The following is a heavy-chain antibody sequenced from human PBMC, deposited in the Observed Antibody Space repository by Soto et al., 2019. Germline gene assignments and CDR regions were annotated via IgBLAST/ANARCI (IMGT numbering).Heavy chain of an antibody. CDR3: ARGDCSSTSCYAFDY. CDR1: GYTFTGYY. Sequence: QVQLVQSGAEVKKPGASVKVSCKASGYTFTGYYMHWVRQAPGQGLEWMGWINPNSGGTNYAQKFQGWVTMTRDTSISTAYMELSRLRSDDTAVYYCARGDCSSTSCYAFDYWGQGTLVTVSS. D-gene: IGHD2-2*01. J-gene: IGHJ4*02. CDR2: INPNSGGT. V-gene: IGHV1-2*04.